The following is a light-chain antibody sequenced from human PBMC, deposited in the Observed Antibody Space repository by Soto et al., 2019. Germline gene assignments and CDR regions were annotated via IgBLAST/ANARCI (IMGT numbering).Light chain of an antibody. J-gene: IGKJ3*01. CDR3: QQYNTVGIT. Sequence: DIQMTQSPSTLSASVGDRVTLTCRASQSVSDWLAWYQQKPGKAPKLLIYDASTLETGVPSRFSGSGSQTEFPLTITSLQTDDFATYFCQQYNTVGITFGPGTKVDV. CDR2: DAS. V-gene: IGKV1-5*01. CDR1: QSVSDW.